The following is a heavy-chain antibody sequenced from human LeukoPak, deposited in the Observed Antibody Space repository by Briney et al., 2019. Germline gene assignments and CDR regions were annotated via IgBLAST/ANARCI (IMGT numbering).Heavy chain of an antibody. J-gene: IGHJ3*02. Sequence: SQTLSLTCAISGDSVSSNSAAWNWIRQSPSRGLEWLGRTYYRSKWYNDYAVSVKSRITINPDTSKNQSSLQLNSVTPEDTAVYYCARDLAAAGGYGDAFDIWGQGTMVTVSS. CDR3: ARDLAAAGGYGDAFDI. D-gene: IGHD6-25*01. CDR2: TYYRSKWYN. V-gene: IGHV6-1*01. CDR1: GDSVSSNSAA.